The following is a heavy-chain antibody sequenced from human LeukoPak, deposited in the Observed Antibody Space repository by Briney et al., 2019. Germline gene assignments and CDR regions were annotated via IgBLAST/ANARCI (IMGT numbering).Heavy chain of an antibody. J-gene: IGHJ4*02. D-gene: IGHD6-13*01. CDR3: ARDSHWYSSSWYGGFNY. Sequence: GGSLRLSCAASGFTVSSNYMSWVRQAPGKGLEWVSVIYSGGSTYYADSVKGRFTISRDNSKNTLYLQMNSLRAEDTAVYYCARDSHWYSSSWYGGFNYWGQGTLVTVSS. CDR2: IYSGGST. V-gene: IGHV3-66*01. CDR1: GFTVSSNY.